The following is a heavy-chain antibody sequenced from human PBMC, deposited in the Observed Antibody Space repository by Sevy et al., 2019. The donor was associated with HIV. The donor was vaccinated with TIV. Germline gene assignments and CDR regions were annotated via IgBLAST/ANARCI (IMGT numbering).Heavy chain of an antibody. Sequence: GGSLRLSCAASGFTFSSYAMSWVRQAPGKGLEWVSAISGSGGSTYYADSVEGRLTISRDNSKNTLYLQMNSLRAEDTAVYYCARRGPYGSGSYYPDYFDYWGQGTLVTVSS. CDR1: GFTFSSYA. J-gene: IGHJ4*02. CDR3: ARRGPYGSGSYYPDYFDY. V-gene: IGHV3-23*01. CDR2: ISGSGGST. D-gene: IGHD3-10*01.